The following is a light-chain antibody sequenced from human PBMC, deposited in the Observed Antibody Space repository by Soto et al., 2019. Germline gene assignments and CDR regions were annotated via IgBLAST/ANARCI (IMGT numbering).Light chain of an antibody. J-gene: IGKJ2*01. Sequence: DVVMTQSPLSLPVTLGQPASISCRSSQSLVYSDGNTYLNWFQQSPGQSPRRLMSKVSNRDSGVPERFSGSGSGIDFTLKISRVEAEEVGVYYCMQGTHSPQVPYTFGQGTKLEIK. CDR3: MQGTHSPQVPYT. CDR1: QSLVYSDGNTY. V-gene: IGKV2-30*01. CDR2: KVS.